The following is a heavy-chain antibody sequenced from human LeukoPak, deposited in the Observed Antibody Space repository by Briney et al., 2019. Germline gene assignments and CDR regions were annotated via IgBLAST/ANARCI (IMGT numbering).Heavy chain of an antibody. J-gene: IGHJ3*02. CDR2: VWNDGSNQ. CDR1: GFTFSTYG. D-gene: IGHD2-2*01. V-gene: IGHV3-33*03. CDR3: AKDRYCTSSTCQGFDI. Sequence: GGSLRLSCATSGFTFSTYGMHWVRQAPGKGLEWVAIVWNDGSNQYYPDSVKGRFSISRDNSKNILNLQMNSLRAEDTAVYYCAKDRYCTSSTCQGFDIWGQGTMVTVSS.